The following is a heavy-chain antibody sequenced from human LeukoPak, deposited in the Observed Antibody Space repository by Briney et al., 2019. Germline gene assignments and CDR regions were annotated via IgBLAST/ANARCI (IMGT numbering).Heavy chain of an antibody. V-gene: IGHV1-18*01. Sequence: ASVKVSCKTSGYSFTSYGFTWVRRAPGQGLEWMGWVSAYDGSTNYAQKIRGRVTMTTDASKNTVYMELRSLRFDDTAVYYCARGGRDGMDVWGQGTTVTVSS. CDR3: ARGGRDGMDV. J-gene: IGHJ6*02. D-gene: IGHD3-10*01. CDR2: VSAYDGST. CDR1: GYSFTSYG.